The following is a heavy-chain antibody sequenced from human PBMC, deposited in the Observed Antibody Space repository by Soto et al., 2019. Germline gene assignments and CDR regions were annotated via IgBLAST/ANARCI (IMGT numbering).Heavy chain of an antibody. Sequence: QEQLVQSGAEVKKPGSSVKVSCKASGGTFSSYAISWVRQAPGQGLEWMGGIIPIFGTANYAQKFQGRVTITADESTSTAYMELSSLRSEDTAVYYCARASIFEWELSSYYYYGMDVWGQGTTVTVSS. CDR3: ARASIFEWELSSYYYYGMDV. V-gene: IGHV1-69*01. D-gene: IGHD1-26*01. CDR1: GGTFSSYA. CDR2: IIPIFGTA. J-gene: IGHJ6*02.